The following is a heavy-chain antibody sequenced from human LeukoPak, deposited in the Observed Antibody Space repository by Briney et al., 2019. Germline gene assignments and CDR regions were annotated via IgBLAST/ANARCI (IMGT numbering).Heavy chain of an antibody. CDR2: INHSGST. J-gene: IGHJ4*02. D-gene: IGHD4-17*01. Sequence: PSETLSLTCAVYGGSFSGYYWSWIRQPPGKGLEWIGEINHSGSTNYNPSLKSRVTISVDTSKNQFSLKLSSVTAADTAVYYCARGGDYGDPSPLDYWGQGTQVTVSS. CDR1: GGSFSGYY. V-gene: IGHV4-34*01. CDR3: ARGGDYGDPSPLDY.